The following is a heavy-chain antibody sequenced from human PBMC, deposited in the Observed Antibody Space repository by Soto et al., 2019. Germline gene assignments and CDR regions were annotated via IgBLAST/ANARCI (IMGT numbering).Heavy chain of an antibody. Sequence: QVQLVQSGAEVKKPGSSVKVSCKASGGTFSSYAISWVRQAPGQGLEWMGGIIPIFGTANYAQKFQGRVTMTADKSTSTAYMELSSLRSEDTAVYYCARGPHYYGSGSYYYYGMDVWGQGTTVTVSS. J-gene: IGHJ6*02. V-gene: IGHV1-69*06. D-gene: IGHD3-10*01. CDR1: GGTFSSYA. CDR2: IIPIFGTA. CDR3: ARGPHYYGSGSYYYYGMDV.